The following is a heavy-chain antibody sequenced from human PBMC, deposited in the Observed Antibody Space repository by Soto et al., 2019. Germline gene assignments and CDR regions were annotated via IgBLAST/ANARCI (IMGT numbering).Heavy chain of an antibody. J-gene: IGHJ4*01. CDR2: IKQDGSEK. V-gene: IGHV3-7*01. CDR1: VFTFIKYW. D-gene: IGHD6-19*01. CDR3: ARVAYGNGWIFDH. Sequence: PGGSLRLSGAASVFTFIKYWMSWVRQAPGKGLEWVANIKQDGSEKYYVDSVKGRFTLSRDNAQNSLQLQMNSLRAEDTAIYFCARVAYGNGWIFDHWGQGTLVTVSS.